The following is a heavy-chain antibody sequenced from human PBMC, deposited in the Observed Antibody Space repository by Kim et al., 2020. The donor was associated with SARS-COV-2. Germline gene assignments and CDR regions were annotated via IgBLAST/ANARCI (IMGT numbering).Heavy chain of an antibody. Sequence: ASVKVSCKASGYTFTSYGISWVRQAPGQGLEWMGWISAYNGNTNYAQKLQGRVTMTTDTSTSTAYMELRSLRSDDTAVYYCARDWDSSSWYTRGYYYYYYGMDVWGQGTTVTVSS. J-gene: IGHJ6*02. CDR3: ARDWDSSSWYTRGYYYYYYGMDV. CDR1: GYTFTSYG. V-gene: IGHV1-18*01. CDR2: ISAYNGNT. D-gene: IGHD6-13*01.